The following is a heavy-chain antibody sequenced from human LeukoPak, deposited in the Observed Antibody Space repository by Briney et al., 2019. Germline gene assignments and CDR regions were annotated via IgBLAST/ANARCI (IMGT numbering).Heavy chain of an antibody. J-gene: IGHJ6*02. CDR3: ARDNPTDYDFWSGYYFSYYYYGMDV. CDR1: GYTFTSYD. V-gene: IGHV1-8*01. CDR2: MNPNSGNT. Sequence: ASVKVSCKASGYTFTSYDINWVRQATGQGLEWMGWMNPNSGNTGYAQKFQGRVTMTRNTSISTAYMELSSLRSEDTAVYYCARDNPTDYDFWSGYYFSYYYYGMDVWGQGTTVTVSS. D-gene: IGHD3-3*01.